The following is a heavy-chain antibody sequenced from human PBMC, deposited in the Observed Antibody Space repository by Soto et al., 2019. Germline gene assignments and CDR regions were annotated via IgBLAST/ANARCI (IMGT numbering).Heavy chain of an antibody. D-gene: IGHD3-3*01. Sequence: LVKVSCKASGFTFTSSTVQWVRQARGQRLEWIGWFVVGSGNTNYAQKFQDRVTITRDMSTSTAYMELSSLRSEDTAVYYCAAYRTSGYYSQGYFYYGMDVWGQGTTVTVSS. CDR3: AAYRTSGYYSQGYFYYGMDV. V-gene: IGHV1-58*01. CDR2: FVVGSGNT. J-gene: IGHJ6*02. CDR1: GFTFTSST.